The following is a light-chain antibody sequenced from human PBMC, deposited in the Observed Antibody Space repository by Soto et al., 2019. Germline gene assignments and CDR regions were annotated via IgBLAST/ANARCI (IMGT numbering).Light chain of an antibody. V-gene: IGLV2-11*01. Sequence: QSALTQPRSVSGSPGQSVTISCTATSSDVGGYNFVSWYQHHPGKAPKLLIYDVFKRPSGVPDRFSGSKFGYTASLTISGLQAEDESEYYCCSYAGTYTHYVFGTGTKVTVL. J-gene: IGLJ1*01. CDR2: DVF. CDR1: SSDVGGYNF. CDR3: CSYAGTYTHYV.